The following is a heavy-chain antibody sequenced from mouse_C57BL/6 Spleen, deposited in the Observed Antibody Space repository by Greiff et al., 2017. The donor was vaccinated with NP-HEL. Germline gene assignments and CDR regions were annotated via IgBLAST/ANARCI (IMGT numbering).Heavy chain of an antibody. CDR2: IYPSDSET. CDR3: ARRHDGYYFDY. J-gene: IGHJ2*01. Sequence: QVQLKQPGAELVRPGSSVKLSCKASGYTFTSYWMDWVKQRPGQGLEWIGNIYPSDSETLYNQKFKDKATLTVDKSSSTAYMQLSSLTSEDSAVYYCARRHDGYYFDYWGQGTTLTVSS. CDR1: GYTFTSYW. V-gene: IGHV1-61*01. D-gene: IGHD2-3*01.